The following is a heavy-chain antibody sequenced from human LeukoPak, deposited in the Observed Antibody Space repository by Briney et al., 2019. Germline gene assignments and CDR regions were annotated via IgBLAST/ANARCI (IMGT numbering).Heavy chain of an antibody. CDR2: INHSGST. CDR3: AKGLELIDY. J-gene: IGHJ4*02. CDR1: GGSFSGYY. Sequence: SETLSLTCAVYGGSFSGYYWSWIRQPPGKGLEWIGEINHSGSTNYNPSLKSRVTISVDTSKNQFSLKLSSVTAADTAVYYCAKGLELIDYWGQGTLVTVSS. D-gene: IGHD1-7*01. V-gene: IGHV4-34*01.